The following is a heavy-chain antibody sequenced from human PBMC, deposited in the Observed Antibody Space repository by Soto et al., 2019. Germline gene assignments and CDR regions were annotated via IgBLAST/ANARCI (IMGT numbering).Heavy chain of an antibody. CDR2: IYPGDSDT. J-gene: IGHJ2*01. CDR3: ASQRPPATYSYGPFDWYFDL. V-gene: IGHV5-51*01. D-gene: IGHD5-18*01. Sequence: RGESLKISCKGSGYSFTSYWIGWVRQMPGKGLEWMGIIYPGDSDTRYSPSFQGQVTISADKSISTAYLQWSSLKASDTAMYYCASQRPPATYSYGPFDWYFDLWGRGTLVTVSS. CDR1: GYSFTSYW.